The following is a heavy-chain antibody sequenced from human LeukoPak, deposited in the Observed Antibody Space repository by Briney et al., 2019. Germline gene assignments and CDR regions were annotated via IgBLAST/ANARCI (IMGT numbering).Heavy chain of an antibody. CDR2: IFTSGST. V-gene: IGHV4-4*07. D-gene: IGHD6-19*01. CDR1: GDSISSYY. Sequence: SETLSPTCNVSGDSISSYYWTWIRQPAGKGLQWIGRIFTSGSTSYNPSLKSRLTISLDMSKNQFSLKLTSVTAADTAVYYCAKPGHSSGWSYYFDYWGQGTLVTVSS. J-gene: IGHJ4*02. CDR3: AKPGHSSGWSYYFDY.